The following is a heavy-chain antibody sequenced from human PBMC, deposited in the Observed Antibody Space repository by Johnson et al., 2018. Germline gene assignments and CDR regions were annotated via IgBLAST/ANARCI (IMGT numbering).Heavy chain of an antibody. CDR1: GFTFSSYT. V-gene: IGHV3-21*01. Sequence: QLVESGGGLVKPGVSLRLSCAASGFTFSSYTMNWVRQAPGEGLEWVSSISSSSSYIYYADSVKGRFTISRDNAKNSLYLQMNSLRAEDTAVCYWARDRTLDSYGFPYYYYYMDVWGKGTTVTVSS. CDR3: ARDRTLDSYGFPYYYYYMDV. CDR2: ISSSSSYI. D-gene: IGHD5-18*01. J-gene: IGHJ6*03.